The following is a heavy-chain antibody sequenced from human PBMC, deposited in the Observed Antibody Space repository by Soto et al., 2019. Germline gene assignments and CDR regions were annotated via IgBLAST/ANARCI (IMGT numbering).Heavy chain of an antibody. V-gene: IGHV4-4*02. CDR2: FYRDGST. J-gene: IGHJ5*02. CDR3: ARSGKVAGLWFDP. CDR1: GGSISSTNW. D-gene: IGHD6-19*01. Sequence: PSETLSLTCAVSGGSISSTNWWSWVRQPPGKGLEWIGEFYRDGSTNYNPSLKSRVTISVDKSKNQCSLNLRSVNAADTALYYCARSGKVAGLWFDPWGQGILVTVS.